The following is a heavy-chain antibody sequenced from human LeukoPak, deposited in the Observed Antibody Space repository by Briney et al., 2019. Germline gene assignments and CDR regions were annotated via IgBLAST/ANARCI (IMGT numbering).Heavy chain of an antibody. Sequence: SETLSLTCSVSGGSISSDYWSWIRQPPGKGLEWIGYIYYSGSTNYNPSLKSRVTISVDTSKNQFSLKLSSVTAADTAVYYCARFHCSSTSCYLENDYFDYWGQGTLVTVSS. D-gene: IGHD2-2*01. CDR2: IYYSGST. CDR1: GGSISSDY. J-gene: IGHJ4*02. V-gene: IGHV4-59*08. CDR3: ARFHCSSTSCYLENDYFDY.